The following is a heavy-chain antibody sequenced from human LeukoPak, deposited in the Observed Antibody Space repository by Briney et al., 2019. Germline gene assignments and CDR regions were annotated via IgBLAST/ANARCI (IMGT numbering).Heavy chain of an antibody. CDR1: GYTFTSYY. D-gene: IGHD3-3*01. J-gene: IGHJ3*02. CDR2: INPSGGNT. CDR3: AREFWSGYSSYGDAFDI. V-gene: IGHV1-46*01. Sequence: GASVKVSCKASGYTFTSYYMHWVRQAPGQGLEWMGIINPSGGNTNYAQKLQGRVTMTTDTSTSTAYMELRSLRSDDTAVYYCAREFWSGYSSYGDAFDIWGQGTMVTVSS.